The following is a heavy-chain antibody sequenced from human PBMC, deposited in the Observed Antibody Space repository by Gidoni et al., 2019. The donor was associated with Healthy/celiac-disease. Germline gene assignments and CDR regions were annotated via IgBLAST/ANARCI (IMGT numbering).Heavy chain of an antibody. CDR2: ISSSSSYI. CDR1: GFTFGSYS. V-gene: IGHV3-21*01. CDR3: ARGEGDYYYMDV. Sequence: EVQLVESGGGLVKPGGSLRLSCAASGFTFGSYSMSWVRQAPGQGLEWVSSISSSSSYIYYADSVRGRFTISRDNAKNSLYLQMNSLGAEDTAVYYCARGEGDYYYMDVWGKGTTVTVSS. J-gene: IGHJ6*03.